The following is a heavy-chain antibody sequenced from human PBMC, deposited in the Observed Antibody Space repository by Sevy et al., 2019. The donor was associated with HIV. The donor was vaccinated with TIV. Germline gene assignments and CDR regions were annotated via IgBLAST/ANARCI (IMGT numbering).Heavy chain of an antibody. CDR3: TAGVGTSDFDY. J-gene: IGHJ4*02. V-gene: IGHV3-15*01. CDR2: IKSKTDGGTR. CDR1: GFTFKNAW. Sequence: GGSLRLSCLASGFTFKNAWMSWVRQTPGKGLEWFGRIKSKTDGGTRDFAAVVKGRFAITRDDSKNTVSLQMDNLRTEDTAIYYCTAGVGTSDFDYWGQGILVTVSS. D-gene: IGHD3-3*01.